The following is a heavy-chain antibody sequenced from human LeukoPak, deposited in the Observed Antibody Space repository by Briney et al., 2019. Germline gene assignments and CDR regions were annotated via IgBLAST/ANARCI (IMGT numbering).Heavy chain of an antibody. V-gene: IGHV5-51*01. CDR1: GYSFATYW. Sequence: GDSLKISCQGSGYSFATYWIGLVRQVPGKGLEWMGIIYPDDSKTKYSPSFQGQVTISTDKSITTAYLQWNRLRASDTAIYYCARGSGTYWDDYYYAMDVWGQGTTVTVSS. CDR2: IYPDDSKT. J-gene: IGHJ6*02. D-gene: IGHD1-26*01. CDR3: ARGSGTYWDDYYYAMDV.